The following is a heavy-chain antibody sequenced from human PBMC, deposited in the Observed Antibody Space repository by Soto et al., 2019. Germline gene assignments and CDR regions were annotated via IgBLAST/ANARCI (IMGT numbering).Heavy chain of an antibody. V-gene: IGHV3-66*01. D-gene: IGHD2-15*01. CDR2: IQSGGST. CDR1: GFTVSSHY. CDR3: SREDVYCSGGGGYGVPRDV. J-gene: IGHJ6*04. Sequence: EVQLVESGGDLVQPGGSLRLSCAASGFTVSSHYMNWVRQAPGKGLEWVSLIQSGGSTFYADSVKGRFTISRDNSKNTLFLQRNSLRVEDTAMYSFSREDVYCSGGGGYGVPRDVWGRGPTVPVSS.